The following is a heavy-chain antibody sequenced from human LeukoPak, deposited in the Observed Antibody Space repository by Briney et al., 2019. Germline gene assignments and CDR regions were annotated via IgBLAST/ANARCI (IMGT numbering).Heavy chain of an antibody. CDR1: GFTFSRCA. CDR3: TRQGYCSGGSCYYYYYYMDV. CDR2: IRRKANSYAP. J-gene: IGHJ6*03. Sequence: GCSVKVSCPASGFTFSRCAMHGLRQASAKGLEWVGRIRRKANSYAPEYAASVKGRFTISRDASKNTAYLQMNSLQTEDTAVYYCTRQGYCSGGSCYYYYYYMDVWGKGTTVTVS. V-gene: IGHV3-73*01. D-gene: IGHD2-15*01.